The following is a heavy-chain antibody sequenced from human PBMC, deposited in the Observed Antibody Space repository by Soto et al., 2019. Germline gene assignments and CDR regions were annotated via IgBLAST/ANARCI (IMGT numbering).Heavy chain of an antibody. CDR2: MNPNSGNT. Sequence: ASVKVSCKASGYTFTSYDINWVRQATGQGLEWMGWMNPNSGNTGYAQKFQGRVTMTRNTSISTAYMELSSLRSEDTAVYYCARVRYCSGGSCYPPGYYYMDVWGKGTTVTVSS. CDR1: GYTFTSYD. V-gene: IGHV1-8*01. D-gene: IGHD2-15*01. J-gene: IGHJ6*03. CDR3: ARVRYCSGGSCYPPGYYYMDV.